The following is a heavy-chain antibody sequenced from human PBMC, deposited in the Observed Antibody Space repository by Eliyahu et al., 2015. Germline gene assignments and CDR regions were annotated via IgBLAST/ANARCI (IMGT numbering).Heavy chain of an antibody. D-gene: IGHD3-22*01. CDR2: ISGSGGRT. CDR3: AKLQYYDSSLLTPFDY. CDR1: GFTFSTCA. V-gene: IGHV3-23*01. Sequence: EVQLLESGGGLVQPGGSLRLSCAASGFTFSTCAMSWVRQAPGKGLEWVSGISGSGGRTYYADAVKGRFTISRDNSKNTLYLQMNSLRAEETAVYYCAKLQYYDSSLLTPFDYWGQGTLVTVSS. J-gene: IGHJ4*02.